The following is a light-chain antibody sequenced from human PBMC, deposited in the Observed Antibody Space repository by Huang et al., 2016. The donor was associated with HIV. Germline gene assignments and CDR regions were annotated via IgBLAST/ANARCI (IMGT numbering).Light chain of an antibody. V-gene: IGKV3-11*01. CDR1: QRVHSY. CDR3: QQRSAWPLT. J-gene: IGKJ4*01. Sequence: EIVLTQSPATLSLSPGERATLSCRASQRVHSYLAWYQQKPGQAPRRLIYDASNRATGIPARFSGSGSGTDFTLTISNLQSEDFAVYYCQQRSAWPLTFGGGTKVEI. CDR2: DAS.